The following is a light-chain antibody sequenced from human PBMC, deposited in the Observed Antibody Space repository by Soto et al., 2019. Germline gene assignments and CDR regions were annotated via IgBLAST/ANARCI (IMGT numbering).Light chain of an antibody. CDR1: QSVSSN. J-gene: IGKJ1*01. CDR3: QQYNSWPPRT. CDR2: GAT. Sequence: EIVMTQSPATLSVSPGERATLSCRASQSVSSNLAWYQQKPGQAPRLLIYGATTRATGITASFSGSGSGTEFTLTISSLQSEDFAVYYCQQYNSWPPRTFGQGTKVESK. V-gene: IGKV3-15*01.